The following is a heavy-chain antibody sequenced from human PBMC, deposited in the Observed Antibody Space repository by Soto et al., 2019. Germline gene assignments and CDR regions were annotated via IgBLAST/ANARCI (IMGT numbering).Heavy chain of an antibody. D-gene: IGHD6-19*01. CDR3: ASIAVAGTVDY. CDR1: GGSISSYY. CDR2: IYYSGST. V-gene: IGHV4-59*01. Sequence: SATLSLTCTVSGGSISSYYWSWIRQPPGKGLEWIGYIYYSGSTNYNPSLKSRVTISVDTSKNQFSLKLSSVTAADTAVYYCASIAVAGTVDYWGQGTLVTVSS. J-gene: IGHJ4*02.